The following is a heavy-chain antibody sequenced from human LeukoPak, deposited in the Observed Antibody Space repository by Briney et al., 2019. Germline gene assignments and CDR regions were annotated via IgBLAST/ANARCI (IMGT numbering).Heavy chain of an antibody. V-gene: IGHV4-34*01. D-gene: IGHD3-22*01. CDR3: ASNPKSSSGYFFDY. CDR2: INHSGST. CDR1: GGSFSGYY. Sequence: SETLSLTCAVYGGSFSGYYWSWIRQPPGKGLEWIGEINHSGSTNYNPSLKSRVTISVDTSKNQFSLKLSSVTAADTAVYYCASNPKSSSGYFFDYWGQGTLVTVSS. J-gene: IGHJ4*02.